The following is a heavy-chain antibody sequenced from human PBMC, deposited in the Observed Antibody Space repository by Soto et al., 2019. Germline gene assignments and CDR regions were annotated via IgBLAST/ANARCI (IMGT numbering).Heavy chain of an antibody. V-gene: IGHV3-11*01. D-gene: IGHD2-2*03. J-gene: IGHJ6*02. Sequence: GGSLRLSWASSGFTFTDYYMSWIRQAPGKGLEWVSYISGSGSTIYYAASVKGRFTISRDNAKNSLYLQMNSLRTEDTAVYFCARAGMDIVVVPAASPLYYYGMDVWGQGTTVTVSS. CDR1: GFTFTDYY. CDR3: ARAGMDIVVVPAASPLYYYGMDV. CDR2: ISGSGSTI.